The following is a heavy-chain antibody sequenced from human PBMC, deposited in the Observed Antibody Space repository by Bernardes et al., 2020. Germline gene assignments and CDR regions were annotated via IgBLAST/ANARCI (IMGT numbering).Heavy chain of an antibody. CDR1: GFTFSSYE. J-gene: IGHJ1*01. CDR2: ITSSGTTI. CDR3: ARPLYSTSYYGNRQFFQH. V-gene: IGHV3-48*03. Sequence: VGSLSLSCAASGFTFSSYEMNWVRLAPGKGLEWVSYITSSGTTIHYADSVEGRFTVSRDNAKNSLYLQMNSLRAEDTAIYYCARPLYSTSYYGNRQFFQHWGQGTLVTVSS. D-gene: IGHD6-13*01.